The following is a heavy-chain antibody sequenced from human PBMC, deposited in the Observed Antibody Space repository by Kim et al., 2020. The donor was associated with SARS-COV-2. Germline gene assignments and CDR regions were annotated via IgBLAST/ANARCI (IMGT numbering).Heavy chain of an antibody. J-gene: IGHJ3*02. CDR3: ASRRELGQDDAFDI. D-gene: IGHD1-26*01. Sequence: PSRKHRITTSVDTSKNQFSLTLSSVTAADTAVYYCASRRELGQDDAFDIWGQGTMVTVSS. V-gene: IGHV4-39*01.